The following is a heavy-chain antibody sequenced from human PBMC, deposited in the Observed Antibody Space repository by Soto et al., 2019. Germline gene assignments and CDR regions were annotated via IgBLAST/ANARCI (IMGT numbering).Heavy chain of an antibody. CDR3: ARLGFPGAIYFDS. CDR2: IYPGDSET. J-gene: IGHJ4*02. Sequence: GESLKISCKGSGYNFTTFWIGWVRQVPGKGLEWMGIIYPGDSETKYSPDFEGQVTISADRSTNTAYLQWRSLRASDTAMYYCARLGFPGAIYFDSWGLGTLVTVSS. V-gene: IGHV5-51*01. CDR1: GYNFTTFW.